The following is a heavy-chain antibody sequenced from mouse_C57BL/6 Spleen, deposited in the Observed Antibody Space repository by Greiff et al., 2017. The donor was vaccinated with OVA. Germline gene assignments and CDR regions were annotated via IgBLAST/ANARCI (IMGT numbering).Heavy chain of an antibody. CDR2: INPGSGST. D-gene: IGHD2-12*01. J-gene: IGHJ4*01. CDR3: ARPRDDGAMDY. CDR1: GYTFTSYW. Sequence: QVQLQQPGAELVKPGASVKMSCKASGYTFTSYWITWVKQRPGQGLEWIGDINPGSGSTNYNEKFKGKATLTVDTSSSTAYMQLSSLTSEDSAVYYCARPRDDGAMDYWGQGTTVTVSA. V-gene: IGHV1-55*01.